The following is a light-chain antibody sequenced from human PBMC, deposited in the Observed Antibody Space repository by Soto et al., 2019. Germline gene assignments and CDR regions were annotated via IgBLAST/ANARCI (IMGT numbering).Light chain of an antibody. Sequence: EIVLTQSPGTLSLSPGERATLSCRASQSVGNSYLAWFQQKPGQAPRLLIYHASIRASDIPDRIGGSVSGTDFTLTISRLEPEDFAVYYCQQYATSPLTFGGGTKVEIK. J-gene: IGKJ4*01. CDR1: QSVGNSY. V-gene: IGKV3-20*01. CDR3: QQYATSPLT. CDR2: HAS.